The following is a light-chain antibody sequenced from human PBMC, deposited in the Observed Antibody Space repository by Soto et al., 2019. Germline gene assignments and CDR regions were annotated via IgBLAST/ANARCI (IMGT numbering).Light chain of an antibody. CDR1: RDVGRY. V-gene: IGKV1-8*01. J-gene: IGKJ1*01. CDR2: GAS. Sequence: AIRMTQSPSSLSASAGDRVAIACRASRDVGRYLAWYQQKPGQAPKLLIYGASTLQSGVPPRFSGGGSGTDFTLTISCLQSEDFATYYCQHYKNYPWTFGQETKVDIK. CDR3: QHYKNYPWT.